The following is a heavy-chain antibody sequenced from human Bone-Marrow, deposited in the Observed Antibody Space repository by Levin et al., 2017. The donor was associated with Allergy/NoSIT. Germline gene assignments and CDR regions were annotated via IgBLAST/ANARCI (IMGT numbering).Heavy chain of an antibody. D-gene: IGHD4-17*01. CDR1: GGSISSGGYS. J-gene: IGHJ2*01. CDR3: ARGQAYGDYYGRYFDL. Sequence: SETLSLTCAVSGGSISSGGYSWSWIRQPPGKGLEWIGYIYHSGSTYYNPSLKSRVTISVDRSKNQFSLKLSSVTAADTAVYYCARGQAYGDYYGRYFDLWGRGTLVTVSS. V-gene: IGHV4-30-2*01. CDR2: IYHSGST.